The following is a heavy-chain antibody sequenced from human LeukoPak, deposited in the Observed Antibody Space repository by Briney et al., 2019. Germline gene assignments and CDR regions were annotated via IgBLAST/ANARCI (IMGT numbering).Heavy chain of an antibody. D-gene: IGHD6-19*01. J-gene: IGHJ4*02. Sequence: SETLPLTCAVSGYSISSGYYWGWIRQPPGKGLEWIGSIYHSGSTYYNPSLKSRVTISVDTSKNQFSLKLSSVTAADTAVYYCASIAVAGYFDYWGQGTLVTVSS. CDR3: ASIAVAGYFDY. CDR2: IYHSGST. V-gene: IGHV4-38-2*01. CDR1: GYSISSGYY.